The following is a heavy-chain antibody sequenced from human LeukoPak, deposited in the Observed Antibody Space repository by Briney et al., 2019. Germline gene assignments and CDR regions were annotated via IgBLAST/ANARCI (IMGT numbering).Heavy chain of an antibody. D-gene: IGHD1-14*01. CDR3: ARAYSRSWFAP. V-gene: IGHV3-74*03. CDR1: GFTFNNYW. Sequence: GGSLRLSCAASGFTFNNYWMHWVRQAPGKGLVWVSRINTDGSITTYADSVEGRFSGSRDNAKNTLYLQMNSLRVEDTGMSYCARAYSRSWFAPWGQGTLVTVSS. J-gene: IGHJ5*02. CDR2: INTDGSIT.